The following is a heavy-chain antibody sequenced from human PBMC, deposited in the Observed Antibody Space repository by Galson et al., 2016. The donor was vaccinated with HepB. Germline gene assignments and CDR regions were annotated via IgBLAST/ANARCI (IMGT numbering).Heavy chain of an antibody. CDR1: GFPFSSYA. V-gene: IGHV3-64D*06. Sequence: SLRLSCAASGFPFSSYAMYWVRQAPGKGLEFVSAITIYGGRTHYADSVKGRFPISRDDSKNTLNLQMSRLRTEDTAAYYCVRGRVNDFWSGYTERATHYFDSWGQGNLVTVSS. CDR2: ITIYGGRT. J-gene: IGHJ4*02. D-gene: IGHD3-3*01. CDR3: VRGRVNDFWSGYTERATHYFDS.